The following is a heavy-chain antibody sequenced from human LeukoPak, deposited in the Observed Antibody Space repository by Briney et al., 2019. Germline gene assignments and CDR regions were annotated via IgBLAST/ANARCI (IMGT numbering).Heavy chain of an antibody. V-gene: IGHV5-51*01. D-gene: IGHD6-13*01. CDR3: ARAAAGTGNWFDP. Sequence: GESLKISCEGSGYTFTSYWIGWVRQMPGKGLEWMGIIYPGDSDTRYSPSFQGQVTISADKSISTAYLQWSSLKASDTAMYYCARAAAGTGNWFDPWGQGTLVTVSS. CDR1: GYTFTSYW. J-gene: IGHJ5*02. CDR2: IYPGDSDT.